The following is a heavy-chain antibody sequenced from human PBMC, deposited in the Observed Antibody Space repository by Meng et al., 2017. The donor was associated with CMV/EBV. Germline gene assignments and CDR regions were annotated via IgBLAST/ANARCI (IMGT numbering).Heavy chain of an antibody. D-gene: IGHD3-3*01. Sequence: GESLKISCAASGFTFSSYAMSLVRQAPGKGLEWVSAISGSGGSTYYEDYVKGRFTISRDNSKNTLYLQMNSLRAEDTAVYYCAKEMGESGYYDFWSGYRWDYWGQGTLVTVSS. CDR2: ISGSGGST. J-gene: IGHJ4*02. CDR3: AKEMGESGYYDFWSGYRWDY. CDR1: GFTFSSYA. V-gene: IGHV3-23*01.